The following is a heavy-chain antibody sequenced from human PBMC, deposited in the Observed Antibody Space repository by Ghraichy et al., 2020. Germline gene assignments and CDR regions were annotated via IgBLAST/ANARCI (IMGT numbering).Heavy chain of an antibody. D-gene: IGHD2-21*02. CDR3: ARIKRHIVVVTAIPGWYFDL. V-gene: IGHV4-59*01. CDR2: IYYSGST. Sequence: SETLSLTCTVSGGSISSYYWSWIRQPPGKGLEWIGYIYYSGSTNYNPSLKSRVTISVDTSKNQFSLKLSSVTAADTAVYYCARIKRHIVVVTAIPGWYFDLWGRGTLVTVSS. CDR1: GGSISSYY. J-gene: IGHJ2*01.